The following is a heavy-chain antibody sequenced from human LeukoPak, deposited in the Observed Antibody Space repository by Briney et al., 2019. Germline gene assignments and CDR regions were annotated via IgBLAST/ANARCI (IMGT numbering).Heavy chain of an antibody. D-gene: IGHD3-10*01. J-gene: IGHJ4*02. Sequence: PGGSLRLSCTASGFTFGDYAMSWFRQAPGKGLEWVGFIRSKASGGTTEYAASVKGRFTISRDDSKSIAYLQMNSLKTEDTAVYYCTRDRGRSGFDYWGQGTLVTASS. CDR1: GFTFGDYA. CDR3: TRDRGRSGFDY. V-gene: IGHV3-49*03. CDR2: IRSKASGGTT.